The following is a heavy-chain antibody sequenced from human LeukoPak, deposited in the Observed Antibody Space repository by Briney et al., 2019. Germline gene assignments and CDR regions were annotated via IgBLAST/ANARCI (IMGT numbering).Heavy chain of an antibody. D-gene: IGHD3-3*01. CDR2: INHSGST. J-gene: IGHJ4*02. CDR1: GVSFSGYY. Sequence: SETLSLTCAVYGVSFSGYYWSWIRQPPGKGLEWIGEINHSGSTNYNPSLKSRVTISVDTSKNQFSLKLSSVTAADTAVYYCARGNYDLNYHFDYWGQGTLVTVSS. V-gene: IGHV4-34*01. CDR3: ARGNYDLNYHFDY.